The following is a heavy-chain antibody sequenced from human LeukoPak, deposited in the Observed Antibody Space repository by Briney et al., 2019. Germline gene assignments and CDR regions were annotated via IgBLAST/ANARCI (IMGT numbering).Heavy chain of an antibody. Sequence: GGSLRLSCAASGFTFSSYGMSWVRQAPGKGLEWVSGISGSGGSTYYADSVKGRFTISRDNSKNTLYLQMNSLRAEDTAVYYCATFGSGRGYYGSGSYFDYWGQGTLVTASS. CDR3: ATFGSGRGYYGSGSYFDY. D-gene: IGHD3-10*01. CDR1: GFTFSSYG. CDR2: ISGSGGST. J-gene: IGHJ4*02. V-gene: IGHV3-23*01.